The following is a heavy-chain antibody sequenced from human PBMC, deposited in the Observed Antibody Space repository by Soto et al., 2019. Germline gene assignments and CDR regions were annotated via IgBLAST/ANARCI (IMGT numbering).Heavy chain of an antibody. CDR3: AEDPPPPRE. J-gene: IGHJ4*02. CDR1: GYTFTSYG. Sequence: QVQLVQSGAEVKKPGASVKVSCKASGYTFTSYGISWVRQAPGQGLEWMGWISAYNGNTNYAQKLQGRVTMTTDTSPSTANMGRGGLGFDNTAVYYCAEDPPPPREWGQGTLVTVSS. V-gene: IGHV1-18*01. CDR2: ISAYNGNT. D-gene: IGHD2-15*01.